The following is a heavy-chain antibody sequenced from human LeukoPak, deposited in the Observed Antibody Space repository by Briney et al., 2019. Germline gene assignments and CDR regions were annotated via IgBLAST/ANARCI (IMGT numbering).Heavy chain of an antibody. Sequence: SETLSLTCAVYGGSFSGYYWSWIRQPPGKGLEWIGEINHSGSTNYNPSLKSRVTISVDTSKNQFSLKLSPVTAADTAVYYCARRVSSGWYWYFDLWGRGTLVTVSS. CDR1: GGSFSGYY. J-gene: IGHJ2*01. CDR3: ARRVSSGWYWYFDL. CDR2: INHSGST. V-gene: IGHV4-34*01. D-gene: IGHD6-19*01.